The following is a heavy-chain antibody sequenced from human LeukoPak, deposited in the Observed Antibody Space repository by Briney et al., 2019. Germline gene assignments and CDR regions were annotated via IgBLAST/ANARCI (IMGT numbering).Heavy chain of an antibody. CDR3: ARGVATKY. CDR1: GASISSTSYY. V-gene: IGHV4-39*07. CDR2: ISYSGSN. D-gene: IGHD5-12*01. Sequence: SETLSLTCTVSGASISSTSYYWGWIRQPPGKGLEWIGSISYSGSNYYNPSLKSRVTMSMDTSKNQFSLKLTSVTAADTAVYYCARGVATKYRGQGTLVIVSS. J-gene: IGHJ4*02.